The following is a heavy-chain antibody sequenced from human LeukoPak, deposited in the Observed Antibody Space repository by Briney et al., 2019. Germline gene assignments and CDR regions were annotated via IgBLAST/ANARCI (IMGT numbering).Heavy chain of an antibody. Sequence: PGGSLRLSCAASGFTFSSCVMYWVRQAPGKGLVWVSRINSDGSSTTYADSVKGRFTISRDNAKNTLHLQMNSLRVEDTAVYYCVRGYTIGPGGYWGQGTLVTVSS. D-gene: IGHD3-16*02. V-gene: IGHV3-74*03. CDR3: VRGYTIGPGGY. CDR2: INSDGSST. CDR1: GFTFSSCV. J-gene: IGHJ4*02.